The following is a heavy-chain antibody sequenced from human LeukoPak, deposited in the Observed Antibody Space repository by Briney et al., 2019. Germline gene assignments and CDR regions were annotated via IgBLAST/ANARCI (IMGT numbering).Heavy chain of an antibody. CDR2: ISWNSGSI. CDR3: AKDMNYGDYGPLDY. V-gene: IGHV3-9*01. J-gene: IGHJ4*02. D-gene: IGHD4-17*01. CDR1: GFTFDDYA. Sequence: PGGSLRLSCAASGFTFDDYAVNWVRQAPGKGLEWVSGISWNSGSIGYADAVKGRFTISRDNAKNCLYLQMNSLRAEDTALYYCAKDMNYGDYGPLDYWGQGALVTVSS.